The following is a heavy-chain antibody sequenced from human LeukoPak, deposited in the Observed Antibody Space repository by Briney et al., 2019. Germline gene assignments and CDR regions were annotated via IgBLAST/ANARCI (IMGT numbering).Heavy chain of an antibody. Sequence: ASVKVSCKASGYTFTSYDINWVRLATGQGLEWMGWMNPNSGNTGYAQKFQGRVTMTRNTSISTAYMELSSLRSEDTAVYYCARGCDSSSWYDWWGQGTLVTVSS. D-gene: IGHD6-13*01. CDR3: ARGCDSSSWYDW. CDR2: MNPNSGNT. CDR1: GYTFTSYD. V-gene: IGHV1-8*01. J-gene: IGHJ5*01.